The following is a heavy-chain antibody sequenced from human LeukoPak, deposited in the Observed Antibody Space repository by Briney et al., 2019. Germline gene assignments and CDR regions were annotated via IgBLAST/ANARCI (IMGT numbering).Heavy chain of an antibody. J-gene: IGHJ6*03. Sequence: PSETLSLTCAVYGGSFSGYYWSWIRQPPGKGLEWIGEINHSESTNYNPSLKSRVTISVDTSKNQFSLKLSSVTAADTAVYYCARGEAAAVGYYYYYYMDVWGKGTTVTVSS. CDR1: GGSFSGYY. D-gene: IGHD6-13*01. V-gene: IGHV4-34*01. CDR2: INHSEST. CDR3: ARGEAAAVGYYYYYYMDV.